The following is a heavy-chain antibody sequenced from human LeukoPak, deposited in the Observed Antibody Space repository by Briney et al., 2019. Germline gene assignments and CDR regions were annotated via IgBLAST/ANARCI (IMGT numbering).Heavy chain of an antibody. V-gene: IGHV3-48*03. Sequence: PGGSLRLSCAASGFTFSSYEMNWVRQAPGKGLEGGSYISSSGSTIYYAGSVKGRFTISRDNAKNSLYLQMNSLRAEDTAVYYCARKPVTTWGGYYYYYGMDVWGQGTTVTVSS. CDR2: ISSSGSTI. CDR3: ARKPVTTWGGYYYYYGMDV. CDR1: GFTFSSYE. D-gene: IGHD4-17*01. J-gene: IGHJ6*02.